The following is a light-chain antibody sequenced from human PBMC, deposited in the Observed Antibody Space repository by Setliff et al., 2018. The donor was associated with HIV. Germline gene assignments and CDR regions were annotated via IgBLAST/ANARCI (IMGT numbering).Light chain of an antibody. Sequence: QSVLTQPASVSGSPGQSITVSCTDIDPYNSVSWYQQLPGKAPKLILYEVSVRPSGISHRFAGSKSDNTASLTISGLEAEDEGSYYCSSYTSSGAPSYVFGTGTNVTVL. CDR1: IDPYNS. CDR2: EVS. V-gene: IGLV2-14*01. CDR3: SSYTSSGAPSYV. J-gene: IGLJ1*01.